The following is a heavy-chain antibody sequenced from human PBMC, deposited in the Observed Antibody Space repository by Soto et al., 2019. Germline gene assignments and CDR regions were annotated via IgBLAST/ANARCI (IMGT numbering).Heavy chain of an antibody. CDR2: IWSDGNNK. D-gene: IGHD3-10*01. Sequence: QVQLVESGGGVVQPGRSLRLSCAASGFTVSSYGLHWCRQSPGKGLEWVAVIWSDGNNKYYADSVKGRFTISRDNSNNTLFQQRNSQRAEDTAVYYCARDEGLGVNYYYYGMDVWGQGTTVTVSS. CDR1: GFTVSSYG. J-gene: IGHJ6*02. CDR3: ARDEGLGVNYYYYGMDV. V-gene: IGHV3-33*01.